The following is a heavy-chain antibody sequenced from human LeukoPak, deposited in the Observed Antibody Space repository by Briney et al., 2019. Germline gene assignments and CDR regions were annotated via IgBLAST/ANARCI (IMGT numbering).Heavy chain of an antibody. D-gene: IGHD1-26*01. V-gene: IGHV4-59*12. Sequence: SETLSLTCTVSGGSFSSSYWSWVRQPPGKGLEWIAYIYYTGSTNYNPSLKGRVTISLDTSKNQFSLKLSPVTAADTAVYYCASFATPSDGMDVWGQGTTVTVSS. CDR1: GGSFSSSY. CDR3: ASFATPSDGMDV. CDR2: IYYTGST. J-gene: IGHJ6*02.